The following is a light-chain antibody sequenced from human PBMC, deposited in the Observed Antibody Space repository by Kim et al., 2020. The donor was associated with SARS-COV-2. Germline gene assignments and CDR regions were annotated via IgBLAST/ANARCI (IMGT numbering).Light chain of an antibody. CDR1: QDISNY. J-gene: IGKJ1*01. CDR2: AAS. Sequence: ASVGDRVTITCRASQDISNYLAWYQQRPGKAPKLLIYAASALQLGVPSRFSGSGSGTDFTLTVTSLQPEDVATYYCQKYNSAPWTFGQGTKVDIK. CDR3: QKYNSAPWT. V-gene: IGKV1-27*01.